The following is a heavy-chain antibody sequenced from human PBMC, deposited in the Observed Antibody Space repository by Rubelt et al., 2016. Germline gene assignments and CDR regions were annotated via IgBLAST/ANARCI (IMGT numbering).Heavy chain of an antibody. D-gene: IGHD3-22*01. J-gene: IGHJ4*02. Sequence: QVQLVQSGAEVKKPGASVKVSCKASGYTFTGYYMHWVRQAPGQGLEWMGWINPNSDGTNYAQKFQGRVTRTRDTSISTAYMELSRLRSDDTAVYYCARFAIGGHSSGYLFDYWGQGTLVTVSS. CDR2: INPNSDGT. V-gene: IGHV1-2*02. CDR3: ARFAIGGHSSGYLFDY. CDR1: GYTFTGYY.